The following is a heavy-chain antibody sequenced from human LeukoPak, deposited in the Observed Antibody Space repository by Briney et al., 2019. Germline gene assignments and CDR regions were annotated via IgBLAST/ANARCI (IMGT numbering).Heavy chain of an antibody. CDR2: IYTSGST. J-gene: IGHJ5*02. Sequence: SETLSLTCTVSGGSISSYYWSWIRQPAGKGLEWIGRIYTSGSTNYTPSLKSRVTISVDTSKNQFSRKLSSVTAADTAVYYCARDGGIAAAGPRFDPWGQGTLVTVSS. D-gene: IGHD6-13*01. CDR1: GGSISSYY. CDR3: ARDGGIAAAGPRFDP. V-gene: IGHV4-4*07.